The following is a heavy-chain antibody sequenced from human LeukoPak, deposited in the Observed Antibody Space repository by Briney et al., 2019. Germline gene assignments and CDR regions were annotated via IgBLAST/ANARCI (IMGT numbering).Heavy chain of an antibody. Sequence: ASVKVSCKASGYTFTGYYMHWVRQAPGQGLEWMGWINPNSGGTNYAQKFQGRVTMTRDTSISTAYMEPSRLRSDDTAVYYCARERPAYSSGDFDYWGQGTLVTVSS. CDR3: ARERPAYSSGDFDY. CDR1: GYTFTGYY. J-gene: IGHJ4*02. V-gene: IGHV1-2*02. CDR2: INPNSGGT. D-gene: IGHD6-25*01.